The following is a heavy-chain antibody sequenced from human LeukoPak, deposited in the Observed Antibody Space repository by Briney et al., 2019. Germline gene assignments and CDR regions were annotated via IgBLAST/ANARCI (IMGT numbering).Heavy chain of an antibody. V-gene: IGHV4-38-2*01. J-gene: IGHJ4*02. D-gene: IGHD1-1*01. CDR2: IYHSGST. CDR3: ARNVSYSFDY. Sequence: PSETLSLTCDVSGYSIRSNYYWGWIRPPPGKGLEWIGSIYHSGSTYYNPSLKSQVTISVDTSKNQFSLKLSSVTAADTAVYYCARNVSYSFDYWGQGTLVTVSS. CDR1: GYSIRSNYY.